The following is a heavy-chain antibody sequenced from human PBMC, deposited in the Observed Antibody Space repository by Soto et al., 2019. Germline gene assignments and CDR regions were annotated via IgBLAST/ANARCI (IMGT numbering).Heavy chain of an antibody. J-gene: IGHJ6*03. Sequence: PGGSLRLSCAASGFTFSSYAMSWVRQAPGKGLEWVSAISGSGGSTYYADSVKGRFTISRDNSKNTLYLQMNSLRAEDTAVYYCAKAYYDRWSGHNSPPYYHYMDVWGNGATVTVSS. CDR1: GFTFSSYA. V-gene: IGHV3-23*01. CDR3: AKAYYDRWSGHNSPPYYHYMDV. CDR2: ISGSGGST. D-gene: IGHD3-3*01.